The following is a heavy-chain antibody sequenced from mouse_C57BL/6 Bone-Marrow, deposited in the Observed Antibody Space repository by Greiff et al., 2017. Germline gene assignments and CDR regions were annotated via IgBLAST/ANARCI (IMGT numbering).Heavy chain of an antibody. J-gene: IGHJ4*01. CDR2: IWSGGST. D-gene: IGHD1-1*01. CDR1: GFSLTSYG. Sequence: QVQLKQSGPGLVQPSQSLSITCTVSGFSLTSYGVHWVRQSPGKGLEWLGVIWSGGSTDYNAAFISRLSISKANAKSQTLFKMNRLQADDTAMYYCADHYYGSSKDYAMDYWGQGTSVTVSS. CDR3: ADHYYGSSKDYAMDY. V-gene: IGHV2-2*01.